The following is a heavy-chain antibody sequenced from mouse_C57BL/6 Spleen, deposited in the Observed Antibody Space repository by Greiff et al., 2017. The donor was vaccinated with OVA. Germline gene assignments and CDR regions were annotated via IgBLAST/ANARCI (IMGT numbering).Heavy chain of an antibody. CDR1: GFSLTSYG. Sequence: VQRVESGPGLVAPSQSLSITCTVSGFSLTSYGVHWVRQPPGKGLEWLVVIWSDGSTTYNSAPKSRLSISKDNSKSQVFLKMNSLQTDDTAMYDCARQTAQATKEYAMDYWGQGTSVTVSA. CDR3: ARQTAQATKEYAMDY. V-gene: IGHV2-6-1*01. D-gene: IGHD3-2*02. CDR2: IWSDGST. J-gene: IGHJ4*01.